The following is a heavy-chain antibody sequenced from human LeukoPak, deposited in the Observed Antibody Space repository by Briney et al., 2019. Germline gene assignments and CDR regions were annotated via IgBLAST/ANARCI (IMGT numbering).Heavy chain of an antibody. J-gene: IGHJ6*03. CDR1: GGSISSSSYY. Sequence: PSETLSLTCTVSGGSISSSSYYWGWIRQPPGKGLEWIGSIYYSGSTYYNPSLKSRVTILVDTSKNQFSLKLSSVTAADTAVYYCARMTNYYYYMDVWGKGTTVTISS. CDR2: IYYSGST. V-gene: IGHV4-39*07. CDR3: ARMTNYYYYMDV.